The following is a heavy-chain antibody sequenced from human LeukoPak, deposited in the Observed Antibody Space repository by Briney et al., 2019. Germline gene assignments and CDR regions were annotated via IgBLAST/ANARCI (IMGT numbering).Heavy chain of an antibody. D-gene: IGHD3-10*01. J-gene: IGHJ6*03. CDR3: ARGGVYGSGSYYSGYYYYMDV. V-gene: IGHV4-4*07. CDR2: IYTSGST. Sequence: SETLSLTCTVSGGSISSYYWSWIRQPAGKGLEWIGRIYTSGSTNYNPSLKSRVTMSVDTSKNQFSLKLSSVTAADTAVYYCARGGVYGSGSYYSGYYYYMDVWGKGTTVTVSS. CDR1: GGSISSYY.